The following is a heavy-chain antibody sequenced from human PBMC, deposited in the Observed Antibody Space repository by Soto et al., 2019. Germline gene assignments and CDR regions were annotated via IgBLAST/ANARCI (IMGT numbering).Heavy chain of an antibody. CDR2: ISYDGNVA. Sequence: QVQLVESGGGVVQPGRSLRLSCAASGFTFSSYGMHWVRQAPGKGLEWVTVISYDGNVAYYADSAKGRFTISRDNSKNTLYLQMNSLRTEDTAMYYCAKEGPITNWYFDYWGQGTLVTVSS. CDR1: GFTFSSYG. D-gene: IGHD1-1*01. V-gene: IGHV3-30*18. CDR3: AKEGPITNWYFDY. J-gene: IGHJ4*02.